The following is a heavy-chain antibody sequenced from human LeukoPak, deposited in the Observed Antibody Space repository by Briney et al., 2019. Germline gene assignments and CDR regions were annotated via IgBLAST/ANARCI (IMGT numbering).Heavy chain of an antibody. D-gene: IGHD1-26*01. CDR2: IIPIFGTA. J-gene: IGHJ6*02. CDR1: GGTFSSYA. CDR3: ARVWELRGNYYYYGMDV. Sequence: ASVKVSCKASGGTFSSYAISWVRQAPGQGLEWMGGIIPIFGTANYAQKFQGRVTITADESTSTAYMELSCLRSEDTAVYYCARVWELRGNYYYYGMDVWGQGTTVTVSS. V-gene: IGHV1-69*13.